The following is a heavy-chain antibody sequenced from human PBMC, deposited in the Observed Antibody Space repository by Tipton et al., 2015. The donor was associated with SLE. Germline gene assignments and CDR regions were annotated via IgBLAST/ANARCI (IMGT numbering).Heavy chain of an antibody. V-gene: IGHV4-38-2*01. CDR3: ARQSDTTMVACFDS. Sequence: TLSLTCSVSGYSISSGFYWGWLRQSPGKGLEWLGSIYHSGSTQYNPSLKSRVTISVDTSKNQFSLKLSSVTAADTAVYYCARQSDTTMVACFDSWGQGTVVTVSS. J-gene: IGHJ4*02. D-gene: IGHD5-18*01. CDR2: IYHSGST. CDR1: GYSISSGFY.